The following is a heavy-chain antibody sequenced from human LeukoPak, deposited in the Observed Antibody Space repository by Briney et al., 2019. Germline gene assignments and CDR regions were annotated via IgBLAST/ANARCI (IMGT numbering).Heavy chain of an antibody. D-gene: IGHD1-26*01. CDR3: ARDRGSYFSDAFDI. J-gene: IGHJ3*02. Sequence: GASVKVSCKASGYTFTGYYMHWVRQAPGQGLEWMGWINPNSGGTNYAQKFQGRVTMTRDTFISTAYMELSRLRSDDTAVYYCARDRGSYFSDAFDIWGQGTMVTVSS. CDR2: INPNSGGT. V-gene: IGHV1-2*02. CDR1: GYTFTGYY.